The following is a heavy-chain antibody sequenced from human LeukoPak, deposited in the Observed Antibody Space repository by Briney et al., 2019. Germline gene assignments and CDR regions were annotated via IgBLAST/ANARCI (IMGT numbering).Heavy chain of an antibody. CDR2: LLYNGNT. CDR3: TRRGSGNGGTYAGMDV. D-gene: IGHD1-26*01. Sequence: SETLSLTCTVAGGSISSDVHYWDWIRQAPGKGLEWIGSLLYNGNTWYNPSLESRVTISVDTSENQFSLRLTSVNAADTALYFCTRRGSGNGGTYAGMDVWGPGTSVTVSS. CDR1: GGSISSDVHY. V-gene: IGHV4-39*01. J-gene: IGHJ6*02.